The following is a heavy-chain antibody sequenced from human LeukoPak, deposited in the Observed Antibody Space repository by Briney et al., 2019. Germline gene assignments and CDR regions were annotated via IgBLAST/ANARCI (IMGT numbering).Heavy chain of an antibody. CDR2: LLYNGNT. CDR3: TRRGSGNGGTYAGMDV. D-gene: IGHD1-26*01. Sequence: SETLSLTCTVAGGSISSDVHYWDWIRQAPGKGLEWIGSLLYNGNTWYNPSLESRVTISVDTSENQFSLRLTSVNAADTALYFCTRRGSGNGGTYAGMDVWGPGTSVTVSS. CDR1: GGSISSDVHY. V-gene: IGHV4-39*01. J-gene: IGHJ6*02.